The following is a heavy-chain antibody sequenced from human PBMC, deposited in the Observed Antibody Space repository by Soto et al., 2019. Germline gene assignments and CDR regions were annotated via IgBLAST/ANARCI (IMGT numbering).Heavy chain of an antibody. CDR3: ARVVLRFIEFDY. Sequence: PVKVSCKASGGTFSSYAISWVRQAPGQGLEWMGGTIPIFGTANYAQKFQGRVTITADESTSTAYMELSSLRSEDTAVYYCARVVLRFIEFDYWGQGTLVTLSS. D-gene: IGHD3-3*01. V-gene: IGHV1-69*13. CDR1: GGTFSSYA. J-gene: IGHJ4*02. CDR2: TIPIFGTA.